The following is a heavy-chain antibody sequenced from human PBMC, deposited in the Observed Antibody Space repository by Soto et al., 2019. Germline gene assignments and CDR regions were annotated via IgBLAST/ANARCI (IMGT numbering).Heavy chain of an antibody. D-gene: IGHD3-10*01. V-gene: IGHV3-23*01. Sequence: EVQLLESGGGLVQPGGSLRLSCVASGFTFSNYAMSWVRQAPGKGLEWVSAVSGSGASTFYADSVQGRFTISRDNSNNTLYLQMNSLRAEDTAVYYCAKDWRGSYGSGSYLDYWGQGTLVPVSS. CDR1: GFTFSNYA. J-gene: IGHJ4*02. CDR3: AKDWRGSYGSGSYLDY. CDR2: VSGSGAST.